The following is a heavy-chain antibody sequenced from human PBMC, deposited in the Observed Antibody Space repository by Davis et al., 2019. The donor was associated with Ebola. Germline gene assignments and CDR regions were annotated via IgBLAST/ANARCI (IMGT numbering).Heavy chain of an antibody. CDR2: ISWNSGSI. V-gene: IGHV3-9*01. Sequence: SLKISCAASGFTFDDYAMHWVRQAPGKGLEWVSGISWNSGSIGYADSVKGRFTISRDNSKNTLYLQMNSLRAEDTAVYYCAKDYYGSGSLDYWGQGTLVTVSS. D-gene: IGHD3-10*01. CDR3: AKDYYGSGSLDY. J-gene: IGHJ4*02. CDR1: GFTFDDYA.